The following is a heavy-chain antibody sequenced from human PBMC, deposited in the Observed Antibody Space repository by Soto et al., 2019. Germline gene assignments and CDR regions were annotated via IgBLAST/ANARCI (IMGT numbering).Heavy chain of an antibody. CDR1: GQTFNRYW. CDR2: LKQDGSEE. J-gene: IGHJ6*02. V-gene: IGHV3-7*03. CDR3: VRTHFDSWSFNCSGMDV. D-gene: IGHD3-3*01. Sequence: DVQLAESGGGLVQPGGSLRLSCVASGQTFNRYWMSWVRQAPGKGLEWVANLKQDGSEEYYVDSVKGRITITRDNAKKSLCLQTNSLRAEDTAMYYCVRTHFDSWSFNCSGMDVWGQGTMVTVSS.